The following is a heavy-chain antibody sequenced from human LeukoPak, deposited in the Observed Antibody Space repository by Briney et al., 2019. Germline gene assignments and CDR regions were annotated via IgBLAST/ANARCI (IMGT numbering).Heavy chain of an antibody. CDR1: GFTFNPYG. V-gene: IGHV3-30*02. J-gene: IGHJ6*03. CDR3: AKEENAMDV. CDR2: IRYDGNFE. D-gene: IGHD2/OR15-2a*01. Sequence: PGGSLRLSCVASGFTFNPYGMHWVRQAPGKGLEWMASIRYDGNFEYYADSVKGRFSISRDNSQNTLFLRINSLREEDTAIYYCAKEENAMDVWGKGTTVTVSS.